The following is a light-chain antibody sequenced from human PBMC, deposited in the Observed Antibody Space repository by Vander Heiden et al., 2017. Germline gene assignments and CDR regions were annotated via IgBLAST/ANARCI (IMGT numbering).Light chain of an antibody. CDR2: CAA. CDR1: QSVSSS. V-gene: IGKV3-15*01. J-gene: IGKJ2*01. CDR3: QQYDNWPPYT. Sequence: EIVMTQSPATLSVSPGERATLSCRASQSVSSSLAWYQRKPGQAPRLLIYCAATRATGIPARFSGSGSGTEFTLTISSLQSEDFAGYYCQQYDNWPPYTFGQGTKLEI.